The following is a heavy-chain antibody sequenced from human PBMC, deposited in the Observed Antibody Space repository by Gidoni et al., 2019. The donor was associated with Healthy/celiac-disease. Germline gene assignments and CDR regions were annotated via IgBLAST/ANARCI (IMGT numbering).Heavy chain of an antibody. J-gene: IGHJ4*02. D-gene: IGHD1-20*01. Sequence: EVQLVESGGGLVKPGGSLRLSCAASGFTFSSYSMNWVRQAPGKGLEWVSSISSSSSYIYYADSVKGRFTISRDNAKNSLYLQMNSLRAEDTAVYYCARDQGGIKTAEFDYWGQGTLVTVSS. V-gene: IGHV3-21*01. CDR3: ARDQGGIKTAEFDY. CDR2: ISSSSSYI. CDR1: GFTFSSYS.